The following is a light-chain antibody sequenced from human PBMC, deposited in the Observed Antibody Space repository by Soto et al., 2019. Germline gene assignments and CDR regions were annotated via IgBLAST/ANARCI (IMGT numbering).Light chain of an antibody. V-gene: IGKV1-39*01. Sequence: DIQMTQSPSSLYASVGDRVTITCRASQSIGNYLNWYQQKPGKVPKLLIYAASNLQSGVPSRFSGSGSGTDFTLTISSLQPADFATYYCQQSYSTLWTFGQGTKIDIK. CDR3: QQSYSTLWT. CDR2: AAS. CDR1: QSIGNY. J-gene: IGKJ1*01.